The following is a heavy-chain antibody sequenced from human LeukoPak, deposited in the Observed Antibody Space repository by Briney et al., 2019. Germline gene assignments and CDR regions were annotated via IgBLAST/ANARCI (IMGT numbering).Heavy chain of an antibody. V-gene: IGHV3-7*01. CDR3: ARESDDSSGYYYYFDY. D-gene: IGHD3-22*01. Sequence: ETLSLTCAVYGGSFSGYYWSWIRQAPGKGLEWVANIKQDGSEKYYVDSVKGRFTISRDNAKNSLYLQMNSLRAEDTAVYYCARESDDSSGYYYYFDYWGQGTLVTVSS. CDR1: GGSFSGYY. J-gene: IGHJ4*02. CDR2: IKQDGSEK.